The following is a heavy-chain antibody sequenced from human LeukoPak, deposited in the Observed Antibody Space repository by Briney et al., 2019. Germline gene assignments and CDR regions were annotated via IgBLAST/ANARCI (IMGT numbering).Heavy chain of an antibody. CDR3: ARPPMDRELLGPGAFDI. CDR1: GGSISSGGYY. Sequence: PSQTLSLTCTVSGGSISSGGYYWNWIRQPPGKGLEWIGYIYHSGSTYYNPSLKSRVTISVDRSKNQFSLKLSSVTAADTVVYYCARPPMDRELLGPGAFDIWGQGTMVTVSS. CDR2: IYHSGST. D-gene: IGHD1-26*01. V-gene: IGHV4-30-2*01. J-gene: IGHJ3*02.